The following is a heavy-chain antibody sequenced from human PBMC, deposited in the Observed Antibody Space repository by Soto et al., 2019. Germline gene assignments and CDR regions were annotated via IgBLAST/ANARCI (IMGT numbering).Heavy chain of an antibody. J-gene: IGHJ5*02. CDR1: GGSMISYY. V-gene: IGHV4-59*12. Sequence: PSETLSLTCTVSGGSMISYYWSWIRQPPGKGLEWIGYIYHSGSTYYNPSLKSRVTISVDRSKNQFSLKLSSVTAADTAVYFCARVPYPWGQGTLVTVSS. CDR3: ARVPYP. CDR2: IYHSGST.